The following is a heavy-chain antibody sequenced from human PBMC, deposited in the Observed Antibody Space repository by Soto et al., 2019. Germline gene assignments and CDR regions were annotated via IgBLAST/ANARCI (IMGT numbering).Heavy chain of an antibody. D-gene: IGHD6-19*01. CDR1: GGSISSSSYY. CDR2: IYYSGST. V-gene: IGHV4-39*01. J-gene: IGHJ5*02. CDR3: ARVGSGWLPGGFAP. Sequence: QLQLQESGPGLVKPSETLSLTCTVSGGSISSSSYYWGWIRQPPGKGLEWIGSIYYSGSTYYNPSLKSRVSIYVDTSKNQFAVRLSPVTAADPAVYYYARVGSGWLPGGFAPWGEGPLDTDSS.